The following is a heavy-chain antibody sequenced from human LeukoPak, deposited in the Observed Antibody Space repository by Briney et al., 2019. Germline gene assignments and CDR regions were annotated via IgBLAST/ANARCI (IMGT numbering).Heavy chain of an antibody. CDR1: GFTFSSYA. D-gene: IGHD2-15*01. V-gene: IGHV3-23*01. J-gene: IGHJ4*02. CDR3: AKASVGTGYGLDY. Sequence: GGPLRLSCAASGFTFSSYAMSWVRQAPGKGLEWVSAISGSGGSTYYADSVKGRFTISRDNSKNTLYLQMNSLRAEDTAVYYCAKASVGTGYGLDYWGQGTLVTVSS. CDR2: ISGSGGST.